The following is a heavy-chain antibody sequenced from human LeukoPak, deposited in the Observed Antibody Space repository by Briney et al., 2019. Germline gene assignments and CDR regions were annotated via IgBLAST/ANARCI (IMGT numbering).Heavy chain of an antibody. CDR2: IYYSGYT. Sequence: SETLSLTCTVSGGSISTYYWSWIRQPPGRGLEWIGYIYYSGYTNYNPSLKSRVTISVDTSKNQFSLKLSSVTAADTAVYYCARAGYGDYYWFDPWGQGTLVTVSS. J-gene: IGHJ5*02. CDR3: ARAGYGDYYWFDP. CDR1: GGSISTYY. D-gene: IGHD4-17*01. V-gene: IGHV4-59*01.